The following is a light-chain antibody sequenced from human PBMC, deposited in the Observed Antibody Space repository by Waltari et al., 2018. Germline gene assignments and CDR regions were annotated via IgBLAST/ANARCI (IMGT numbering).Light chain of an antibody. CDR1: SRDTGSSKP. CDR2: EGN. Sequence: SALTQPASVSGSPGQSITISCPGTSRDTGSSKPVSWYQQHPGKAPKLIIYEGNTWPSGVSNRFSGSKSGNTASLTISGLQAEDEADYYCCSYAGSSTWVFGGGTKLTVL. J-gene: IGLJ3*02. CDR3: CSYAGSSTWV. V-gene: IGLV2-23*01.